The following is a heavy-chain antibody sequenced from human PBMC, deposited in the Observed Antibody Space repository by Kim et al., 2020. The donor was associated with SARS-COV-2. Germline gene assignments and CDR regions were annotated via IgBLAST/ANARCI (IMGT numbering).Heavy chain of an antibody. Sequence: GGSRRLSCAASGFTFDDYAMHWVRQAPGKGLEWVSTITWNSGSIDYADSVRGRFTVSRDNPKNSLFLQMNSLRPDDTALYYCTKDGGDGFNPYYYFYMDVWGKGTTVTVSS. D-gene: IGHD5-12*01. CDR3: TKDGGDGFNPYYYFYMDV. CDR1: GFTFDDYA. J-gene: IGHJ6*03. CDR2: ITWNSGSI. V-gene: IGHV3-9*01.